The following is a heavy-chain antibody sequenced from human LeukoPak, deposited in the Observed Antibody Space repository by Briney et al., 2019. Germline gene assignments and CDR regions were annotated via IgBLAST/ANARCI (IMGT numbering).Heavy chain of an antibody. J-gene: IGHJ4*02. CDR1: GFTFDDYS. CDR2: INCNNDST. Sequence: GGSLRLSCAASGFTFDDYSMSWVRQAPGNGLEWVSGINCNNDSTGYADSVKGRFTISRDNAKNSLYLQMNSLRADDTALYYWGRAYLVTMIGDYWGQGTLVTVSS. D-gene: IGHD3-22*01. CDR3: GRAYLVTMIGDY. V-gene: IGHV3-20*04.